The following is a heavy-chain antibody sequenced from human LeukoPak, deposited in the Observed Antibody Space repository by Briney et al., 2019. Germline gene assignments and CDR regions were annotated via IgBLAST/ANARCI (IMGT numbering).Heavy chain of an antibody. CDR1: GFTFSSHW. D-gene: IGHD5-18*01. Sequence: GGSLRLSCAASGFTFSSHWMHWVRQAPGKGLEWVSVIHSGGSTYYADSAKGRFTISRDNSKNTLYLQMNSLRAEDTAVYYCARDPGVGGYNYGYYYYYGMDVWGQGTTVTVSS. J-gene: IGHJ6*02. CDR3: ARDPGVGGYNYGYYYYYGMDV. CDR2: IHSGGST. V-gene: IGHV3-53*01.